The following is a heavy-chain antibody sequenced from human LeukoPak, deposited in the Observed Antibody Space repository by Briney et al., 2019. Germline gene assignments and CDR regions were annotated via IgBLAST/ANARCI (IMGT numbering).Heavy chain of an antibody. Sequence: GGSLRLSRAASGFTSSSYAMSWVRQAPGKGLEWVSAISGSGGSTYYADSVKGRFTISRDNSKNTLYLQMNSLRAEDTAVYYCARDFGWLSGFDNWGQGTLVTVSS. CDR2: ISGSGGST. CDR1: GFTSSSYA. J-gene: IGHJ4*02. V-gene: IGHV3-23*01. D-gene: IGHD3-9*01. CDR3: ARDFGWLSGFDN.